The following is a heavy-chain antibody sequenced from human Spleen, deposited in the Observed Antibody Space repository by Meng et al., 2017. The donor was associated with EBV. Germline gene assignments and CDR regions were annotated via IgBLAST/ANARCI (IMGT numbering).Heavy chain of an antibody. CDR3: ARRLKYTNWLFDF. J-gene: IGHJ4*02. D-gene: IGHD1-1*01. CDR2: IHWDDEE. CDR1: GFSLTSGVG. V-gene: IGHV2-5*02. Sequence: QTTLKESGPALMKPTQTLTLTCTFSGFSLTSGVGVGWIRQPPGEALEWLALIHWDDEERFSPYLDSRLTITKDTSKNEVVLTMTNMDPVDTATYYCARRLKYTNWLFDFWGPGTLVTVSS.